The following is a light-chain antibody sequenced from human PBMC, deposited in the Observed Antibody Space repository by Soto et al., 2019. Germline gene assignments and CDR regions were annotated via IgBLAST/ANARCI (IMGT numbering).Light chain of an antibody. J-gene: IGKJ4*01. Sequence: DIQMTHSPSSVSASVGDRVTITCRASEGISGWLSWYQQKPGKAPKLLIYDASTFQTGVPSRFSGGRSGTDFTLTINNLQPEDFATYYCQQATISQLTFGGGTKVEIK. V-gene: IGKV1-12*01. CDR1: EGISGW. CDR3: QQATISQLT. CDR2: DAS.